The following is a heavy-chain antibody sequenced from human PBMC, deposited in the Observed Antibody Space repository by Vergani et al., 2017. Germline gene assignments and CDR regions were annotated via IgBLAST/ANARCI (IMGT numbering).Heavy chain of an antibody. Sequence: QVQLVQSGAEVKKPGASVKVSCKASGYTFTSYGISWVRQAPGQGLEWMGWISAYNGNTNYAQKLQGRVTMTTDTSTTTAYMELRSLRSDDTAVYYCARSTIFGVPSPSGFDYWGQGTLVTVSS. CDR1: GYTFTSYG. D-gene: IGHD3-3*01. J-gene: IGHJ4*02. V-gene: IGHV1-18*01. CDR2: ISAYNGNT. CDR3: ARSTIFGVPSPSGFDY.